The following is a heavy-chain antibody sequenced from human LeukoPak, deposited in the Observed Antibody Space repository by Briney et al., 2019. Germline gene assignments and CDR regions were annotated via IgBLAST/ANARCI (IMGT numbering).Heavy chain of an antibody. CDR2: ISYDGSNK. J-gene: IGHJ4*02. D-gene: IGHD3-16*01. CDR3: ARDALERGYFDY. V-gene: IGHV3-30-3*01. Sequence: GGSLRLSCAASGFTFSSYAMHWVRQAPGKGLEWVAVISYDGSNKYYADSVKGRSTISRDNSKNTLYLQMNSLRAEDTAVYYCARDALERGYFDYWGQGTLVTVSS. CDR1: GFTFSSYA.